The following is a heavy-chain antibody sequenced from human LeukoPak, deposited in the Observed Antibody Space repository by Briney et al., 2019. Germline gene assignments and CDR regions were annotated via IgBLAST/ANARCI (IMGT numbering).Heavy chain of an antibody. CDR2: IYYSGST. V-gene: IGHV4-59*01. CDR1: GGSISSYY. J-gene: IGHJ4*02. D-gene: IGHD2-21*02. CDR3: ARGIVVVTAPGGYFDY. Sequence: PSETLSLTCTVSGGSISSYYWSWIRQPPGKGLEWIGYIYYSGSTNYNPSLKSRVTISVDASKNQFSLKLSSVTAADTAVYYCARGIVVVTAPGGYFDYWGQGTLVTVSS.